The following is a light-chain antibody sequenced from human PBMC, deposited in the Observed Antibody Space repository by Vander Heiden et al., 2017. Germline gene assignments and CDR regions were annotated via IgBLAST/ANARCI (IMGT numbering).Light chain of an antibody. Sequence: DVQMTQSPSSLSASVGDRVTISCRASESINIFLAWYQQKPGKAPKLLIYRVSSLQSGVPSRFSGSGSGTDSTLTISSLQPEDFATYYCQQSNTTPHTFGQGTKLEI. CDR1: ESINIF. CDR2: RVS. CDR3: QQSNTTPHT. J-gene: IGKJ2*01. V-gene: IGKV1-39*01.